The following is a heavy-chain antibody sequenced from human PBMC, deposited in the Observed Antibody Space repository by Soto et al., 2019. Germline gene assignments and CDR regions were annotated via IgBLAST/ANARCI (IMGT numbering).Heavy chain of an antibody. Sequence: GESLKISCKGSGYSFTSYWIGWVRQMPGKGLEWMGIIYPGDSDTRYSPSFQGQVTISADKSISTAYLQWSSLKASDTAMYYCARLGGSWRGYYYYYGMDFWCQGTTVSVSS. CDR3: ARLGGSWRGYYYYYGMDF. V-gene: IGHV5-51*01. J-gene: IGHJ6*02. CDR2: IYPGDSDT. D-gene: IGHD3-10*01. CDR1: GYSFTSYW.